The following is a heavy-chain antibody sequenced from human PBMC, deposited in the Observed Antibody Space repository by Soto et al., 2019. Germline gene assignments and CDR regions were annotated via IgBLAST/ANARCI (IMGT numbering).Heavy chain of an antibody. CDR1: GYTFTSYG. D-gene: IGHD3-9*01. V-gene: IGHV1-18*01. CDR3: AGCLRYFDQPYGMDV. J-gene: IGHJ6*02. Sequence: ASVKVSCKASGYTFTSYGISWVRQAPGQGLEWMGWISAYNGNTNYAQKLQGRVTMTTDTSTSTAYMELRSLISDDTAVYYCAGCLRYFDQPYGMDVWGQGTTVTVSS. CDR2: ISAYNGNT.